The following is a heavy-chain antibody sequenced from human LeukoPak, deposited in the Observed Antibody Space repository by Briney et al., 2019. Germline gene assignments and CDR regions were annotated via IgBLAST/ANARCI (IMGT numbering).Heavy chain of an antibody. CDR1: EFTFSNYW. D-gene: IGHD3-16*01. CDR3: ARAPRGGYTGSYLDS. V-gene: IGHV3-7*01. CDR2: IKEDRSNK. J-gene: IGHJ4*02. Sequence: GGSLSLSCAASEFTFSNYWMSWVRQAPGKGRDWVAHIKEDRSNKGYVNSVKGRFTISRDTAKNSLYLQMNSLRGEDTAVYSCARAPRGGYTGSYLDSWGQGTLVTVSS.